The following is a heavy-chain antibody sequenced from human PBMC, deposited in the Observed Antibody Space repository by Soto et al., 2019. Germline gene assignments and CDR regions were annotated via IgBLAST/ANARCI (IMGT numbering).Heavy chain of an antibody. Sequence: PSETLSLTCTVSGDSIRSSSYWGWIRQPPGKGLEWISSIYSTGNTYYNPSLNSQVTISVDTSKNQFSLNVISVTAADTAVYYCRRSSRYSTDVWGQGTTVTAP. CDR2: IYSTGNT. J-gene: IGHJ6*02. CDR1: GDSIRSSSY. D-gene: IGHD6-13*01. V-gene: IGHV4-39*01. CDR3: RRSSRYSTDV.